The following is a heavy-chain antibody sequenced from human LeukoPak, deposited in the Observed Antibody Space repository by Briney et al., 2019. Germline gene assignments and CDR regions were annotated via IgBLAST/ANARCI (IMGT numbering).Heavy chain of an antibody. J-gene: IGHJ4*02. Sequence: GGSLRLSCAASGFTFSNYAMNWVRQAPGKGLEWVSGISGSGGSTYYADSVEGRFTISRDNSKNTPYLQMNSLRANDTAVYYCANSLGTLAGPSDYWGQGTLVTVSS. V-gene: IGHV3-23*01. CDR2: ISGSGGST. D-gene: IGHD6-19*01. CDR3: ANSLGTLAGPSDY. CDR1: GFTFSNYA.